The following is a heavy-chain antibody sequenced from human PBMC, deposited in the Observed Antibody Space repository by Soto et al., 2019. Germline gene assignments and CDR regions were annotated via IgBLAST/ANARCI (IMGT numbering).Heavy chain of an antibody. Sequence: EVQLVESGGGLVQPGGSLRLSCAASGFTFSSYWMHWVRQAPGKGLVWVSRINSDGSSTSYADSVKGRFTISRDNAKNTLYLQMNSLRAEDTAVYYCASSPTGKNCMVRTLDYWGQGTLVTVSS. CDR3: ASSPTGKNCMVRTLDY. D-gene: IGHD3-10*01. CDR2: INSDGSST. J-gene: IGHJ4*02. V-gene: IGHV3-74*01. CDR1: GFTFSSYW.